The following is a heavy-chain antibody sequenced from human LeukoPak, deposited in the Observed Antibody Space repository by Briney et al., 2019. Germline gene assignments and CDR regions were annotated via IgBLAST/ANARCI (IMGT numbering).Heavy chain of an antibody. D-gene: IGHD5-18*01. CDR3: ARVVRGYSYGYEVSIYSDY. J-gene: IGHJ4*02. V-gene: IGHV1-8*01. Sequence: GASVKVSCKASGYTFTSYDINWVRQATGQGLEWMGWMNPNSGNTGYAQKFQGRVTMTRNTSISTAYMELSSLRFEDTAVYYCARVVRGYSYGYEVSIYSDYWGQGTLVTVSS. CDR2: MNPNSGNT. CDR1: GYTFTSYD.